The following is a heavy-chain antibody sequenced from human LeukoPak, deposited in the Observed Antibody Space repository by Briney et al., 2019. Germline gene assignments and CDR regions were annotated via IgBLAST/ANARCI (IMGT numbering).Heavy chain of an antibody. Sequence: SETLSLTCTVSGGSFTNYYWSWIRQPPGMGLEWIGYIYYSGSTNYNPSLKSRVTISLDTSRNQFSLNLTSVTPADTAVYYCARYYFDSGAYYAIDAFTVWGRGTMVTVSS. CDR3: ARYYFDSGAYYAIDAFTV. CDR1: GGSFTNYY. D-gene: IGHD3-22*01. V-gene: IGHV4-59*01. CDR2: IYYSGST. J-gene: IGHJ3*01.